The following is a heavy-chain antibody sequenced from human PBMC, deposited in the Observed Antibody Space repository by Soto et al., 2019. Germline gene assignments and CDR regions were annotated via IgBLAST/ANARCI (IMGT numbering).Heavy chain of an antibody. J-gene: IGHJ4*02. Sequence: SVKVSCKASGGTFSSYAISWVRQAPGQGLEWMGGIIPIFGTANYAQKFQGRVTITADESTSTAYMELSSLRSEDTAVYYCARGDYYDSSGYYPNRYFDYWGQGTLVTVSS. D-gene: IGHD3-22*01. CDR3: ARGDYYDSSGYYPNRYFDY. CDR2: IIPIFGTA. V-gene: IGHV1-69*13. CDR1: GGTFSSYA.